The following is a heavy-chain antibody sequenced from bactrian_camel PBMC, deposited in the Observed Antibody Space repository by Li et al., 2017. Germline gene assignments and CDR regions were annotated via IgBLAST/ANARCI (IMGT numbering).Heavy chain of an antibody. CDR1: GYGISGKC. V-gene: IGHV3S40*01. Sequence: VQLVESGGGSVQAGGSLRLSCAASGYGISGKCMGWFRQGPGKEREGVAMIYTGGGTTFYADSVKARFIISHDIAENTVYLQLNSLKPEDSAMYVCAAGWRPFGGSCSNSDLYNYWGQGTQVTVS. J-gene: IGHJ4*01. CDR3: AAGWRPFGGSCSNSDLYNY. D-gene: IGHD6*01. CDR2: IYTGGGTT.